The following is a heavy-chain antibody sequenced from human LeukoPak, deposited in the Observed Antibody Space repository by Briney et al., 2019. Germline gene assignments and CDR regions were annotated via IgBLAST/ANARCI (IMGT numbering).Heavy chain of an antibody. CDR3: ARTYYYDRSGYYFGY. CDR1: GYTFTGYY. V-gene: IGHV1-46*01. Sequence: GASVTVSCKASGYTFTGYYMHWVRQAPGQGLEWMGLINPSGGSTTSAQKFQGRVTMTRDISTSTVYMELSSLRSEDTAVYYCARTYYYDRSGYYFGYWGQGSLVTVSS. D-gene: IGHD3-22*01. CDR2: INPSGGST. J-gene: IGHJ4*02.